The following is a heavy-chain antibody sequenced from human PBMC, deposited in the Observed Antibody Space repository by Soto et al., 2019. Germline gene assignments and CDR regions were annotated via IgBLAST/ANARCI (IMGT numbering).Heavy chain of an antibody. CDR1: GFSLRDHA. CDR2: ISGSEDRT. CDR3: GRTYTGG. J-gene: IGHJ4*02. Sequence: LQSGGGVVQPGESLRLSCAASGFSLRDHALSWVRQAPGGGLEWVSGISGSEDRTNYADFVRGRFIISKDRAKNTLYLDMRGLRVDDTAVYFCGRTYTGGWGQGTLVTVSS. D-gene: IGHD3-10*01. V-gene: IGHV3-23*01.